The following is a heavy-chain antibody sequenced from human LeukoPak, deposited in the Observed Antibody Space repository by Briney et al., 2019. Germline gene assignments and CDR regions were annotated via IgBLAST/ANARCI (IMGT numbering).Heavy chain of an antibody. V-gene: IGHV4-59*01. CDR3: ARDRSIAVAGTDYGMDV. CDR2: IYYSGST. D-gene: IGHD6-19*01. CDR1: GGSISSYY. Sequence: SETLSLTCTVSGGSISSYYWSWIRQPPGKGLEWIGYIYYSGSTNYNPSLKSRVTISVDTSKNQFSLKLGSVTAADTAVYYCARDRSIAVAGTDYGMDVWGQGTTVTVSS. J-gene: IGHJ6*02.